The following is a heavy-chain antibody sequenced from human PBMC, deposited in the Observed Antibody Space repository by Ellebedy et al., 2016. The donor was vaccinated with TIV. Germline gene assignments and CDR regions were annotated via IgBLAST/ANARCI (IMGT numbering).Heavy chain of an antibody. V-gene: IGHV4-61*01. CDR1: GGSVSSGSYY. Sequence: SETLSLTXTVSGGSVSSGSYYWSWIRQPPGKGLEWIGYISYLGSTNYNASLKSRVTISIDTSKNQFSLKLKSVTAADTALYYCATDTRNYYDSSGYPYDAFDIWGQGTMVTVSS. J-gene: IGHJ3*02. CDR2: ISYLGST. CDR3: ATDTRNYYDSSGYPYDAFDI. D-gene: IGHD3-22*01.